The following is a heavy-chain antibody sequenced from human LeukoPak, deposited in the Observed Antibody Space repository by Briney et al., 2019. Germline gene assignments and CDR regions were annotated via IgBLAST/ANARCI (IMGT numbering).Heavy chain of an antibody. V-gene: IGHV3-23*01. CDR2: VSSDGGST. J-gene: IGHJ4*02. CDR1: GFTFSSYA. D-gene: IGHD1-26*01. CDR3: ANRVGASRVDY. Sequence: GGALRLSRAASGFTFSSYAMSEVRQAPGKGLEWVSGVSSDGGSTYYADSVKGRFTISRDNSKNTVYLQLNSLRTGDTAVDYCANRVGASRVDYWGQGTLVTVSS.